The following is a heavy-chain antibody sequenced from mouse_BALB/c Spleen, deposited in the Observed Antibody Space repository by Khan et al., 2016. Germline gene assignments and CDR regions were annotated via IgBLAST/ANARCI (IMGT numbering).Heavy chain of an antibody. V-gene: IGHV3-2*02. CDR2: ISYSGST. D-gene: IGHD1-1*01. CDR3: AILIYYYGSRFAY. CDR1: GYSITSDYA. J-gene: IGHJ3*01. Sequence: EVQLQESGPGLVKPSQSLSLTCTVTGYSITSDYAWNWIRPFPGNKLEWMGYISYSGSTSNNPSLKSRISITQDTSKNQFVLQLSSVTTEDTATYYCAILIYYYGSRFAYWGQGTLVTVSA.